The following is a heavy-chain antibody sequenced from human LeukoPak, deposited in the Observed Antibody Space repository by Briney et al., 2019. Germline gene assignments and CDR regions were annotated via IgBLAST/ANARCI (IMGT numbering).Heavy chain of an antibody. J-gene: IGHJ4*02. CDR3: ARGHYDVLAASYKWTPDY. CDR1: GFTFSDYY. Sequence: GGSLRLSCAAPGFTFSDYYMSWIRQAPGKGLEWVSSITSGGDYIYYADSVKGRFTTSRDNAKNSLSLQLNSLRVEDTAVYYCARGHYDVLAASYKWTPDYWGQGTLVTVSS. D-gene: IGHD3-9*01. CDR2: ITSGGDYI. V-gene: IGHV3-11*04.